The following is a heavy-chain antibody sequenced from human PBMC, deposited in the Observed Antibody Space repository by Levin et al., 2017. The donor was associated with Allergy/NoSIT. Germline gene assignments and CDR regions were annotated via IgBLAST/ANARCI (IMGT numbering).Heavy chain of an antibody. CDR1: GGSISSGDSF. J-gene: IGHJ3*02. D-gene: IGHD4-17*01. CDR2: IYYSGST. V-gene: IGHV4-30-4*01. Sequence: SQTLSLTCTVSGGSISSGDSFWSWIRQPPGKGLEWIGYIYYSGSTYYNPSLKSQVTISVDTSKNQFSLKVSSVTAADTAVYYCARDRRAVTTNSGGFDIWGQGTMVTVSS. CDR3: ARDRRAVTTNSGGFDI.